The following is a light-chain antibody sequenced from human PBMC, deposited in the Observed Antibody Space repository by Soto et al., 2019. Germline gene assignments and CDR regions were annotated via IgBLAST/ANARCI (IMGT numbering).Light chain of an antibody. V-gene: IGKV3-11*01. CDR2: DAS. CDR3: QQRANWWT. Sequence: EIVVTQSPATLSLSPGERDTLSCRASQSVSSHLAWYQQKPGQAPRLLIYDASNRATGIPARFSGSGSGTDFTLTISSLEPEDFAVYYCQQRANWWTFGQGTKVEVK. J-gene: IGKJ1*01. CDR1: QSVSSH.